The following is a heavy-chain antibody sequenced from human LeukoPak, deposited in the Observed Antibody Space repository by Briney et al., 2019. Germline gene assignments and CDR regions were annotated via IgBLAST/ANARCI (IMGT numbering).Heavy chain of an antibody. V-gene: IGHV3-30*03. CDR1: VFTFSSYP. J-gene: IGHJ4*02. CDR3: ATDVVYCGDYQGSEY. Sequence: GGSLRLSCAASVFTFSSYPMHWVRQAPGKGLEWVAVISYDGRIKNYADSVKGRFTISRDNYKNTLDMHMNTLRAEDTAVYYCATDVVYCGDYQGSEYWGQGTLVTVSS. CDR2: ISYDGRIK. D-gene: IGHD4-17*01.